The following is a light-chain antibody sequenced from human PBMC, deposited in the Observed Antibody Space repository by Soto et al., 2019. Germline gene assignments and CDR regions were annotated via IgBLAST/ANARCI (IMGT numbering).Light chain of an antibody. V-gene: IGKV1-5*03. J-gene: IGKJ2*01. Sequence: DIHLTQSPSTLSASVGDRVTITCRASQSISSWLAWYQQKPGKAPNLLIYKASSLQSGVPSRLSGSGSGTEFTLTINSLQPDDFATYYCQQYNRFPFTFGQGTQVDIK. CDR1: QSISSW. CDR3: QQYNRFPFT. CDR2: KAS.